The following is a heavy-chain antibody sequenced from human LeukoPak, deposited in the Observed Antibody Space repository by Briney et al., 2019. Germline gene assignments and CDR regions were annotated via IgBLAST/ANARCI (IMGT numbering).Heavy chain of an antibody. Sequence: GGSLRLSCAASGFTFSSYSMKWVRQAPGKGLEWVPSISSGSSYIYYADSVKGRFTVSRDNAKNSLYLQMSSLRAEDTAVYYCARDYDSSAEDYFDYWGQGTLVTVSS. CDR1: GFTFSSYS. D-gene: IGHD3-22*01. CDR3: ARDYDSSAEDYFDY. CDR2: ISSGSSYI. J-gene: IGHJ4*02. V-gene: IGHV3-21*01.